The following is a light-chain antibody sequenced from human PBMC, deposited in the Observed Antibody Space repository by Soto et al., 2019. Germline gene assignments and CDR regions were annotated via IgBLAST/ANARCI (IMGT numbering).Light chain of an antibody. CDR1: SSNIGNNY. J-gene: IGLJ1*01. CDR3: ATWDSSLSAYV. Sequence: QSVLTQPPSVSAAPGQKVTISCSGSSSNIGNNYVSWYQQLPGAAPKLLIYDNYKRPSGIPDRFSGSKSGTSATLGITGFQTGDEADYYCATWDSSLSAYVFGTGTKLTVL. V-gene: IGLV1-51*01. CDR2: DNY.